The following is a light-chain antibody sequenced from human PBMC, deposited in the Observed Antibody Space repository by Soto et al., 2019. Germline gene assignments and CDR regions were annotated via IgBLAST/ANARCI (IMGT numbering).Light chain of an antibody. CDR1: SSDVGGFNS. CDR2: DVN. Sequence: QSALAQPRSVSGSPGQSVTISCTGTSSDVGGFNSVSWYQQHPAKAPKLMIYDVNKRPSGVPDRFSGSKSGSTASLTISSLQAEDAADYYCCSYAGSYSYAFAPGTKVTVL. V-gene: IGLV2-11*01. CDR3: CSYAGSYSYA. J-gene: IGLJ1*01.